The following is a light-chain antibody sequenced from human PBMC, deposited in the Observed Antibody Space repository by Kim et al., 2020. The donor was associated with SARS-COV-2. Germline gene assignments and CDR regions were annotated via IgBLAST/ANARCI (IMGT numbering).Light chain of an antibody. CDR1: QSLLYSSNNKNY. CDR3: QQFYSSPGFT. Sequence: DIVMTQSPDSLAVSLGERATINCKSSQSLLYSSNNKNYLAWYQQKPGQPPKLLINWASTREFGVPDRFSGSGSGTDFTLTISSLQVEDVAVYYCQQFYSSPGFTFGPGTKVDIK. J-gene: IGKJ3*01. CDR2: WAS. V-gene: IGKV4-1*01.